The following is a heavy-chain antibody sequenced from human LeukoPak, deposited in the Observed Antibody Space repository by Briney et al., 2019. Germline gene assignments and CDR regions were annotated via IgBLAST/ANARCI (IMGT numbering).Heavy chain of an antibody. V-gene: IGHV3-21*01. J-gene: IGHJ4*02. D-gene: IGHD4-17*01. Sequence: PGGSLRLSCAASGFTFSSYSMNWVRQAPGKGLEWVSSISSSSSYIYYADSVKGRFTISRDNAKNSLYLQMNSLRAEDTAVYYCAKGTGLRPPFDYWGQGTLVTVSS. CDR2: ISSSSSYI. CDR1: GFTFSSYS. CDR3: AKGTGLRPPFDY.